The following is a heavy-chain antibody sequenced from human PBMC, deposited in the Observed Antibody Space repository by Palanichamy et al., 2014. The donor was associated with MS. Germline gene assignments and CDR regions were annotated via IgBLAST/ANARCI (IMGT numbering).Heavy chain of an antibody. J-gene: IGHJ4*02. CDR2: IKEDGSDK. CDR1: AFTFSSYW. CDR3: ASGGVKAGDY. D-gene: IGHD3-16*01. Sequence: EVHLVESGGGLVQPGGSLRLSCAASAFTFSSYWMSWVRQAPGKGLEWVANIKEDGSDKYYVDSVKGRFTISRDNAKNSLYLQMNSLRVEDTAEYYCASGGVKAGDYWGQGTLVTVSS. V-gene: IGHV3-7*01.